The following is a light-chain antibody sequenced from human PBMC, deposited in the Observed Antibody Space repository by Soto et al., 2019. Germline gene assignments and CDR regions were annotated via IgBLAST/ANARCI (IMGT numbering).Light chain of an antibody. Sequence: IQLTQSPSSLSASVGDRVTITCRASQGIASYLAWYQQKPGKAPKLLIYAASTLHSGVPSRFSGSGSGTDFTLTISSLEPEDFATYYCQHLHTYPYTFGQGTQLEIK. V-gene: IGKV1-9*01. J-gene: IGKJ2*01. CDR2: AAS. CDR3: QHLHTYPYT. CDR1: QGIASY.